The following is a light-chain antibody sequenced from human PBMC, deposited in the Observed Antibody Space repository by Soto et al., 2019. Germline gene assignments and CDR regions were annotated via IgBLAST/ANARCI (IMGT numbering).Light chain of an antibody. Sequence: QSVLTQRPSASGTPGQRFTISCSGGSSNIGTNAVNWYQQLPGTAPKLLIYNNNQRPSGVPDRFSGSKSGTSASLAISGLQSEDEADYYCAAWDDSLNGDVFGTGTKLTVL. V-gene: IGLV1-44*01. CDR3: AAWDDSLNGDV. CDR2: NNN. CDR1: SSNIGTNA. J-gene: IGLJ1*01.